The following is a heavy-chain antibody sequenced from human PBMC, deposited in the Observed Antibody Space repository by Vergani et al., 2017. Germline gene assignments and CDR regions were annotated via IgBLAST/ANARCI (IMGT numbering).Heavy chain of an antibody. V-gene: IGHV3-11*01. J-gene: IGHJ6*02. CDR1: GFTFSNAW. CDR3: ARDLGYCSSTSCRETYYYYGMDV. Sequence: VQLVESGGGLVKPGGSLRLSCAASGFTFSNAWMSWVRQAPGKGLEWVSYISSSGSTIYYADSVKGRFTISRDNAKNSLYLQMNSLRAEDTAVYYCARDLGYCSSTSCRETYYYYGMDVWGQGTTVTVSS. D-gene: IGHD2-2*01. CDR2: ISSSGSTI.